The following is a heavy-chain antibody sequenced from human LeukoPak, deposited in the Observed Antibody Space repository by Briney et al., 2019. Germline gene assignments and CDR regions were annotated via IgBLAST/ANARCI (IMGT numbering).Heavy chain of an antibody. J-gene: IGHJ4*02. D-gene: IGHD6-13*01. CDR2: ISYDGSNK. Sequence: GGSLRLSCAASGFTFSSYAMHWVRQAPGKGLEWVAVISYDGSNKYYADSVKGRFTISRDNSKNTLYLQMNSLRAEDTAVYYCARDDPYSSSWDYWGQGTLVTVSS. CDR3: ARDDPYSSSWDY. CDR1: GFTFSSYA. V-gene: IGHV3-30-3*01.